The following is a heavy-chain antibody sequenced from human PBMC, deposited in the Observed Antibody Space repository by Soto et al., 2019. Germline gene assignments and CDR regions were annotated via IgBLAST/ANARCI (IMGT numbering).Heavy chain of an antibody. CDR2: IWYDGSNK. J-gene: IGHJ3*02. CDR1: GFTFSSYG. CDR3: ARDFYCSGGSCYSSITNQAFDI. D-gene: IGHD2-15*01. V-gene: IGHV3-33*01. Sequence: GGSLRLSCAASGFTFSSYGMHWVRQAPGKGLEWVAVIWYDGSNKYYADYVKGRFTISRDNSKNTLYLQMNSLRAEDTAVYYCARDFYCSGGSCYSSITNQAFDIWGQGTMVTVSS.